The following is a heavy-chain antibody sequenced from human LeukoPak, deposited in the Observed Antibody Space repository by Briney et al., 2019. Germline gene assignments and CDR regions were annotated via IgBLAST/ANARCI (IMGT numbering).Heavy chain of an antibody. CDR2: IYSGGST. V-gene: IGHV3-66*01. CDR1: GFTVSSNY. CDR3: ARVDAGYSSGWYYMDV. Sequence: GLLRLSCAASGFTVSSNYMSWVRQAPGKGLEWVSVIYSGGSTYYADSVKGRFTISRDNSKNTLYLQMNSLRAEDTAVYYCARVDAGYSSGWYYMDVWGKGTTVTISS. D-gene: IGHD6-19*01. J-gene: IGHJ6*03.